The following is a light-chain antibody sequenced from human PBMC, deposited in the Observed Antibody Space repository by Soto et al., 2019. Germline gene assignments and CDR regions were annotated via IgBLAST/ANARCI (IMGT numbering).Light chain of an antibody. V-gene: IGKV1-9*01. CDR1: QDISNY. CDR2: AAS. CDR3: QQPLT. Sequence: DIPLTQSPSFLSASVGDRVTITCRASQDISNYLAWYQQKPGKAPKLLIYAASTLQSGVPSRFSGSGSGTEFTLTISSLQPEDFATYYCQQPLTFGGGTKAEIK. J-gene: IGKJ4*01.